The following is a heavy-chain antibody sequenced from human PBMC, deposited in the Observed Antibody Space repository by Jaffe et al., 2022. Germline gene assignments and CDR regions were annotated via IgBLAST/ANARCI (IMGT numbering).Heavy chain of an antibody. CDR3: ARVDHSPHSLAARGVMIWFDP. CDR1: GYTFTSYA. J-gene: IGHJ5*02. V-gene: IGHV7-4-1*02. D-gene: IGHD6-6*01. CDR2: INTNTGNP. Sequence: QVQLVQSGSELKKPGASVKVSCKASGYTFTSYAMNWVRQAPGQGLEWMGWINTNTGNPTYAQGFTGRFVFSLDTSVSTAYLQISSLKAEDTAVYYCARVDHSPHSLAARGVMIWFDPWGQGTLVTVSS.